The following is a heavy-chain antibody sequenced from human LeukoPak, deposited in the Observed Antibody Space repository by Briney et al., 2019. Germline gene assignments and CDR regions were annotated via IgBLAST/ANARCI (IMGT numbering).Heavy chain of an antibody. V-gene: IGHV3-49*03. Sequence: GGSLRLSCTASGFTFGDYAMSWFRQAPGKGLEWVGFIRSKAYGGTTEYAAASVKGRFTISRDDSKSIAYLQMNSLKTEDTAVYYCTRGCGGDCSLFDYWGQGTLVTVSS. J-gene: IGHJ4*02. CDR2: IRSKAYGGTT. CDR1: GFTFGDYA. D-gene: IGHD2-21*02. CDR3: TRGCGGDCSLFDY.